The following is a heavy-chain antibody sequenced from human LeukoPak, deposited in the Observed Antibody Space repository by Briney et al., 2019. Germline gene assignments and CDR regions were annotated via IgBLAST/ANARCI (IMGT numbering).Heavy chain of an antibody. CDR3: ATGDYSFDN. CDR2: IYSSGNT. CDR1: GDSITIYS. Sequence: PSETLSLTCSVSGDSITIYSWSWFRQPAGKGLEWVGQIYSSGNTNYNPSLKSRVTMSVDTSKNQFSLRLSSVTAADTAVYYCATGDYSFDNWGQGTLVIVSS. J-gene: IGHJ4*02. V-gene: IGHV4-4*07. D-gene: IGHD4-11*01.